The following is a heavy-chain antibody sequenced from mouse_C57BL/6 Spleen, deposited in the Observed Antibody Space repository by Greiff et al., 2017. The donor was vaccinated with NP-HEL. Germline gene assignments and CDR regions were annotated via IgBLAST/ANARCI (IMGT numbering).Heavy chain of an antibody. D-gene: IGHD2-2*01. J-gene: IGHJ2*01. CDR3: ARSRGIHGYDGYYFDY. Sequence: DVQLQESGPELVKPGASVKMSCKASGYTFTDYNMHWLKQSHGKSLEWIGYINPNNGGTSYNQKFKGKATLTVNKSSSTAYMELRSLTSEDSAVYYCARSRGIHGYDGYYFDYWGQGTTLTVSS. CDR2: INPNNGGT. CDR1: GYTFTDYN. V-gene: IGHV1-22*01.